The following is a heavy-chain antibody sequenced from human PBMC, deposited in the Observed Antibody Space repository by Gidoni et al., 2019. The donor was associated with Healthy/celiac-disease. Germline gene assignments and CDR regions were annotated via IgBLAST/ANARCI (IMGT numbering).Heavy chain of an antibody. D-gene: IGHD1-26*01. CDR2: INSDGSST. CDR3: ASLWVFYSGSYYNAFDI. CDR1: GFPFSSYW. Sequence: EVPLVESGGGFVQPGGSLSLSCAASGFPFSSYWMHWVRQAPGKGLVWVPRINSDGSSTSYADSVKGRFTISRDNAKNTLYLQMNSLRAEDTAVYYCASLWVFYSGSYYNAFDIGGQGTMVTVSS. J-gene: IGHJ3*02. V-gene: IGHV3-74*01.